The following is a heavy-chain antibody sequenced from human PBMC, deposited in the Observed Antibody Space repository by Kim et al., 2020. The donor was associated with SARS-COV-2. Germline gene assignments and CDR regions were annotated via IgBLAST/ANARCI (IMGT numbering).Heavy chain of an antibody. CDR2: IKTKSDAGTI. CDR3: TTSFDY. Sequence: GGSLRLSCATSGFSFSQAWMSWVRQAPGKGLEWVGRIKTKSDAGTIEYAALVKDRFTISRDDSTSMLYLQMDSLKTEDTGVYYCTTSFDYWGQGAPVTVSS. J-gene: IGHJ4*02. V-gene: IGHV3-15*01. CDR1: GFSFSQAW.